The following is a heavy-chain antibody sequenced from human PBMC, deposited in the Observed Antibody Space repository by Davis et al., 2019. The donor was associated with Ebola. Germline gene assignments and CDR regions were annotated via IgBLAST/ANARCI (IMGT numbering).Heavy chain of an antibody. CDR1: GFTFSSYA. Sequence: GGSLRLSCAASGFTFSSYAMGWVRQAPGKGLEWVSTISGSGGSTYYADSVKGRFTISRDNSKNTLYLQMNSLRAEDTAVYYCAKHTFGGVIDYWGQGTLVTVSS. CDR2: ISGSGGST. V-gene: IGHV3-23*01. D-gene: IGHD3-16*02. CDR3: AKHTFGGVIDY. J-gene: IGHJ4*02.